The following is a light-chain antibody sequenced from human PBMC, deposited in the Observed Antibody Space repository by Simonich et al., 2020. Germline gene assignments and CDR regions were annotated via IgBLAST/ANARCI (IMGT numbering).Light chain of an antibody. J-gene: IGKJ4*01. V-gene: IGKV4-1*01. CDR3: QQYYSTPLT. CDR2: WAS. CDR1: QSVLYSSNHKNY. Sequence: DIVMTQSPDSLAVSLGERATINCKSSQSVLYSSNHKNYLAWYKQKPGQPPKLLIYWASTRESGVPDRFRGSGSGTDFTLTISSLQAEDVAVYYCQQYYSTPLTFGGGTKVEIK.